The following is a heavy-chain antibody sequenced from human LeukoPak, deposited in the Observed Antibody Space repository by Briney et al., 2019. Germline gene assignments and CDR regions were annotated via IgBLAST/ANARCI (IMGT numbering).Heavy chain of an antibody. D-gene: IGHD2-15*01. J-gene: IGHJ6*02. Sequence: ASVKVSCKASGYTFTAYYFHWVRQTPGQGLEWMGRINPYSGDTTYAHKFQGRVTMTRDTSISTAFMELSRLSGDDSAVYYCARDLYCSGGSSSLHYYHGLDAWGQGTTVIVSS. CDR2: INPYSGDT. V-gene: IGHV1-2*06. CDR3: ARDLYCSGGSSSLHYYHGLDA. CDR1: GYTFTAYY.